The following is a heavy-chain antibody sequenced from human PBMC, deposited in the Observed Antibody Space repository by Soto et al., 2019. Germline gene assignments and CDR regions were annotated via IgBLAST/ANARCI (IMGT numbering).Heavy chain of an antibody. CDR2: ISGSGGST. Sequence: GGSLRLSCAASGFTFSSYAMSWVRQAPGKGLEWVSAISGSGGSTYYADSVKGRFTISRDNSKNTLYLQMNSLRAEDTAVYYCAKEGYQVAAVPKYYFDYWGQGTLVTVSS. CDR1: GFTFSSYA. D-gene: IGHD6-13*01. CDR3: AKEGYQVAAVPKYYFDY. V-gene: IGHV3-23*01. J-gene: IGHJ4*02.